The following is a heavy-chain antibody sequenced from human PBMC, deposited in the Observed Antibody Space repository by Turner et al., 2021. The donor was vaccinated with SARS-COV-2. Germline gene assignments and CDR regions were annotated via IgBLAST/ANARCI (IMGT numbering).Heavy chain of an antibody. J-gene: IGHJ4*02. CDR1: GGTFNNFA. CDR3: ARDPSPYYSYNSDHYDFDY. Sequence: QVQVVQSGAEVRKPGSAVKVSCTASGGTFNNFAFSWVRQAPGQGLESMGTIIPVFGTTNYAQTFPGRVTFSADEVASTVYMEMSGLKSGDTAVYYCARDPSPYYSYNSDHYDFDYWGQGTLVTVSS. D-gene: IGHD3-22*01. V-gene: IGHV1-69*15. CDR2: IIPVFGTT.